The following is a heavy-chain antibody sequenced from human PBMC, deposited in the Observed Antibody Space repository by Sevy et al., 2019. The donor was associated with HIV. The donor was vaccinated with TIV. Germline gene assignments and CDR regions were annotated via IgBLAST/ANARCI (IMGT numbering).Heavy chain of an antibody. CDR2: IKQDGSER. CDR3: ARGGQRFDY. J-gene: IGHJ4*02. D-gene: IGHD6-25*01. CDR1: GFTFSSYW. Sequence: GGSLRLSCAASGFTFSSYWMGWVRQAPGKGLEWVANIKQDGSERYYLDSVKGRFTISRDNAKNSLYLQMDSLRAEDTALYYCARGGQRFDYWGQGTLVTVSS. V-gene: IGHV3-7*01.